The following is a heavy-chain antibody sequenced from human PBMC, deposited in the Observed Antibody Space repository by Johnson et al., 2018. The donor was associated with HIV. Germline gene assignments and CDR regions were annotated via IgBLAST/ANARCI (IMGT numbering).Heavy chain of an antibody. D-gene: IGHD2-21*02. CDR1: GFTFSSYG. CDR2: IRSDGTNK. V-gene: IGHV3-30*02. J-gene: IGHJ3*02. Sequence: QVQLVESGGGVVQPGGSLRLSCAASGFTFSSYGMHWVRQAPGKGLEWVAFIRSDGTNKYYADFVKGRFSISRDNSKNTLYLQMNSLRAEDTAVYYCARGGAYCGGDCNAFDIWGQGTMVTVSS. CDR3: ARGGAYCGGDCNAFDI.